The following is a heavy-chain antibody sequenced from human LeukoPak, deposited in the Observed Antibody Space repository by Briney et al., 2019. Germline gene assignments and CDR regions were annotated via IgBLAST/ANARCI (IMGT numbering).Heavy chain of an antibody. CDR1: GLTFSSYG. CDR3: AKGAFSSSSTHFDY. J-gene: IGHJ4*02. CDR2: IRYDGSNK. Sequence: GGSLRLSCAASGLTFSSYGMHWVRQAPGKGLAWAAFIRYDGSNKYYADSVKGRFTISRDNSKNTLYLQMNSLRAEDTAVYYCAKGAFSSSSTHFDYWGQGTLVTVSS. D-gene: IGHD6-6*01. V-gene: IGHV3-30*02.